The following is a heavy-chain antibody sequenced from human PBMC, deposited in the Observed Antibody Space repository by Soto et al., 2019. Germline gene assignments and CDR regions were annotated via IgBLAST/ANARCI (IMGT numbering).Heavy chain of an antibody. D-gene: IGHD2-15*01. J-gene: IGHJ3*02. CDR3: ARDSHCSGGSCYSVFSAFDI. V-gene: IGHV3-11*01. Sequence: PGGSLRLSCASSGFTFSDYYMSWIRRAPGKGLEWVSYISSSGSTIYYADSVKGLFTISRDYAKNSLYLQMNSLRAEDTAVYYCARDSHCSGGSCYSVFSAFDIWGQGTMVNVSS. CDR2: ISSSGSTI. CDR1: GFTFSDYY.